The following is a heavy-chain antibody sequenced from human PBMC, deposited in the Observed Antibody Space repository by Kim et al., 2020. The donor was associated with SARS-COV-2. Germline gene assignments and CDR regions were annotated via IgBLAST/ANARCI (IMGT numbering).Heavy chain of an antibody. J-gene: IGHJ4*02. CDR3: ARQDWGSGYYFDY. Sequence: NPSLKSRVTISVDTSKNQFSRKLSSVTAADTAVYYCARQDWGSGYYFDYWGQGTLVTVSS. V-gene: IGHV4-61*07. D-gene: IGHD7-27*01.